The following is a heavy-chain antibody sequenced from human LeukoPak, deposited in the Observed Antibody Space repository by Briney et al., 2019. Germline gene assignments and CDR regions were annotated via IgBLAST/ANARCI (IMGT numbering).Heavy chain of an antibody. J-gene: IGHJ3*02. V-gene: IGHV3-23*01. CDR1: GFPFTSYA. Sequence: AGGPLRLSCAASGFPFTSYAMLWVRQAPGKGREWVSTISDSCGTRYYADSVKGRFTISRDDSKHTLYLQMNSLRAEDTAVYYCARDFRAGTASDAIDIWGQGTMVTVSS. CDR2: ISDSCGTR. CDR3: ARDFRAGTASDAIDI. D-gene: IGHD1/OR15-1a*01.